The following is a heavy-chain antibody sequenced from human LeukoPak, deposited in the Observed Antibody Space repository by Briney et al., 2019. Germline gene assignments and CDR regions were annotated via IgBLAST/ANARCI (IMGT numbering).Heavy chain of an antibody. CDR2: IYTSGST. V-gene: IGHV4-4*07. J-gene: IGHJ3*02. D-gene: IGHD3-9*01. CDR1: GGSISSYY. CDR3: ARDPTTHYDILTGYPAWAFDI. Sequence: SSETLSLTCTVSGGSISSYYWSWIRQPAGKGLEWIGRIYTSGSTNYNPSLKSRVTMSVDTSKNQFSLKLSSVTAADTAVYYCARDPTTHYDILTGYPAWAFDIWGQGTMVTVSS.